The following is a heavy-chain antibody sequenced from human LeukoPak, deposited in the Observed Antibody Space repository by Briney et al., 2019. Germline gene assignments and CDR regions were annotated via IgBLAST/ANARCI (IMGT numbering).Heavy chain of an antibody. J-gene: IGHJ4*02. CDR2: INHSGST. Sequence: PSETLSLTCTVSGGSISSYYWSWIRQPPGKGLEWVGEINHSGSTNYNPSLKSRVTISVDTSKNQFSLKLSSVTAADTAVYYCARGPGPADYWGQGTLVTVSS. V-gene: IGHV4-34*01. CDR1: GGSISSYY. CDR3: ARGPGPADY.